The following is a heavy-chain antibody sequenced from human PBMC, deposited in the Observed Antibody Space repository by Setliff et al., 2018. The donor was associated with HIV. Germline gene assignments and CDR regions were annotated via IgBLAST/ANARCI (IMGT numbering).Heavy chain of an antibody. D-gene: IGHD5-12*01. Sequence: SETLSLTCAVYGDSFGDFYWNWIRQPPGKGLEWIGYIGNSGNTNYSPSLKSRITISRDTSKNQFSLKLNSVTAADAAVYYCARSTPSVGYISEHWGQGTLVTVSS. CDR1: GDSFGDFY. CDR3: ARSTPSVGYISEH. V-gene: IGHV4-59*01. CDR2: IGNSGNT. J-gene: IGHJ4*02.